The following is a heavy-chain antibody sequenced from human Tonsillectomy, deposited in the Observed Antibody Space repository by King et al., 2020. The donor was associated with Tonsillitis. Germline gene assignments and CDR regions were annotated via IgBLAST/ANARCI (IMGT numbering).Heavy chain of an antibody. CDR2: IYPDDSDT. D-gene: IGHD3-10*02. J-gene: IGHJ3*02. CDR3: ARKTGRAIGDVPAFDI. CDR1: RHSFTDYW. V-gene: IGHV5-51*01. Sequence: EQLVQSGAEVKKPGESLKISCKGSRHSFTDYWIGWVRQMPGKGLEWMGFIYPDDSDTRYSPSFQGQVTISADKSISTASLKWSSLKASDTAMYYCARKTGRAIGDVPAFDIWGRGTMVTVSS.